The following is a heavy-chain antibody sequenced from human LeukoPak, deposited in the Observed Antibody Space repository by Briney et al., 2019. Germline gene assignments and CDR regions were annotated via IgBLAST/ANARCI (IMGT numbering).Heavy chain of an antibody. CDR1: GFTVSSNY. V-gene: IGHV3-53*01. J-gene: IGHJ4*02. Sequence: GGSLRLSCAASGFTVSSNYMSWVRQAPGKWLEWVSVIYSGGSTYYADSVKGRFTISRDNAKNSLYLQMNSLRAEDTAVYYCARDPLDCRGGSCYSSCDYWGQGTLVTVSS. CDR3: ARDPLDCRGGSCYSSCDY. CDR2: IYSGGST. D-gene: IGHD2-15*01.